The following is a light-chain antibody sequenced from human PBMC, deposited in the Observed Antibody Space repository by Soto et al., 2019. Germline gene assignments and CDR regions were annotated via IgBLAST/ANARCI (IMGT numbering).Light chain of an antibody. Sequence: IGLTQSPDTLSVYPRERAPLTCRAGQGVTTNFAWYQQKSGQSPRLLIYDVSIRATGVPARFSATGSETDFTLTISGLQSGDSAVYFCQQYNNWPFSFGQGGRLEI. CDR2: DVS. CDR3: QQYNNWPFS. J-gene: IGKJ5*01. CDR1: QGVTTN. V-gene: IGKV3-15*01.